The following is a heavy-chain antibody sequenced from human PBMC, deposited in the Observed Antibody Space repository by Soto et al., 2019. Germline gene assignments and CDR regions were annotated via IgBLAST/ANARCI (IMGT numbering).Heavy chain of an antibody. Sequence: QVQLVESGGGVVQPGRSLRLSCAASGFTFSSYGMHWVRQAPGKGLEWVAVISYDGSNKYYADSVKGRFTISRDNSKNTLYLQMNSLRAEDTAVYYCAKATVSYGLYYGMDVWGQGTTVTVSS. CDR3: AKATVSYGLYYGMDV. D-gene: IGHD5-18*01. CDR1: GFTFSSYG. V-gene: IGHV3-30*18. CDR2: ISYDGSNK. J-gene: IGHJ6*02.